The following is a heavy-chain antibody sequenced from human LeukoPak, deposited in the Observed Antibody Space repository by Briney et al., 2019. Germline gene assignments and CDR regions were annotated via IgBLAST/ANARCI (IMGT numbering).Heavy chain of an antibody. CDR2: INDRGDDT. J-gene: IGHJ4*02. CDR3: AKGSGNSEYYFDY. V-gene: IGHV3-23*01. CDR1: GFTFSSYA. Sequence: GGSLRLSCATSGFTFSSYAMSWVRQAPGKGLEWVSSINDRGDDTYYADSVKGRFTISRDNSKNTLYLQMNSLRAEDTAVYYCAKGSGNSEYYFDYWGQGTLVTVSS. D-gene: IGHD3-10*01.